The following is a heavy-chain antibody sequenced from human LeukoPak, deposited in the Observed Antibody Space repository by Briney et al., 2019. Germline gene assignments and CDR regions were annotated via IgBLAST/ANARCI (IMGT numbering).Heavy chain of an antibody. J-gene: IGHJ5*02. D-gene: IGHD2-8*01. Sequence: PSETLSLTCTVYGGSISSSDYYWGWIRQPPGKGLEWIGNIYYTGSTSYNSSLKSRVTISIDTSKNQFSLQLSSVTAADTAVYFCARENYCTNGVCWAFDPWGQGTLVTVSS. CDR2: IYYTGST. V-gene: IGHV4-39*07. CDR3: ARENYCTNGVCWAFDP. CDR1: GGSISSSDYY.